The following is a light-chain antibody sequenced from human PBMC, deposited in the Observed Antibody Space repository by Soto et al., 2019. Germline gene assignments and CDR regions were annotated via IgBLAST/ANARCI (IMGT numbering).Light chain of an antibody. Sequence: IALTHSPGTLSLSPCEIATLAFRASQSVSSNYLAWYQQKPGQAHRLLIYDASTRATGIPARFSGSGSGTEFTLTISSLQPDDFASYYCLQYNDYWTFGQGTKVDIK. CDR1: QSVSSNY. CDR3: LQYNDYWT. V-gene: IGKV3D-7*01. J-gene: IGKJ1*01. CDR2: DAS.